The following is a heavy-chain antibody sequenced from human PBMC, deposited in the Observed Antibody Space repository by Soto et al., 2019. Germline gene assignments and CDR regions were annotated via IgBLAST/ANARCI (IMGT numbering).Heavy chain of an antibody. J-gene: IGHJ6*02. CDR1: GGTFSSYA. CDR3: ARQDIVVVPAAIHYYGMDV. V-gene: IGHV1-69*13. Sequence: SVKVSCKASGGTFSSYAISWVRQAPGQRLEWMGGIIPIFGTANYAQKFQGRVTITADESTSTAYMELSSLRSEDTAVYYCARQDIVVVPAAIHYYGMDVWGQGTTVTVSS. CDR2: IIPIFGTA. D-gene: IGHD2-2*01.